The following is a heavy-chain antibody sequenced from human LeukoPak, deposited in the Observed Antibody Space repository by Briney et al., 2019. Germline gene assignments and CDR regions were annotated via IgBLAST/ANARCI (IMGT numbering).Heavy chain of an antibody. J-gene: IGHJ4*02. CDR3: ARDPHPPQLVLYYFDY. CDR2: ISYDGSNK. V-gene: IGHV3-30*04. Sequence: ERSLRLSCAASGFTFSSYAMHWVRQAPGKGLEWVAVISYDGSNKYYADSVKGRFTISRDNSKNTLYLQMNSLRAEDTAVYYCARDPHPPQLVLYYFDYWGQGTLVTVSS. CDR1: GFTFSSYA. D-gene: IGHD6-13*01.